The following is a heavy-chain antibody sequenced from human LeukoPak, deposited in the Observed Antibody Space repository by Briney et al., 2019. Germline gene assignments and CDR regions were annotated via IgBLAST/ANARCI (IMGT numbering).Heavy chain of an antibody. CDR1: GGSISSGDYY. D-gene: IGHD5-12*01. Sequence: SETLSLTCTVSGGSISSGDYYWSWIRQPPGKGLEWIGYIYYSGSTYYNPSLKSRVTISVDTSKNQFSLKLSSVTAADTAVYYCARDGYDSYPMDVWGQGTTVTVSS. CDR2: IYYSGST. CDR3: ARDGYDSYPMDV. J-gene: IGHJ6*02. V-gene: IGHV4-30-4*01.